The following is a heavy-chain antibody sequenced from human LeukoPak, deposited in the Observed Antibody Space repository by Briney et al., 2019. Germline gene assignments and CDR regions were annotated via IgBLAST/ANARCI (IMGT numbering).Heavy chain of an antibody. CDR2: ISYDGSNK. Sequence: GGSLRLSCAASGFTFSSYAMHWVRQAPGKGLEWVAVISYDGSNKYYANSVKGRFTISRDNSKNTLYLQMNSLRAEDTAVYYCARGSGYDSSGYGDYWGQGTLVTVSS. D-gene: IGHD3-22*01. CDR1: GFTFSSYA. CDR3: ARGSGYDSSGYGDY. V-gene: IGHV3-30-3*01. J-gene: IGHJ4*02.